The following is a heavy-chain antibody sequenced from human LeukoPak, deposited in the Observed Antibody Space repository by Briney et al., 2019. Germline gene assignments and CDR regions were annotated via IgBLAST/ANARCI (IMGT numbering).Heavy chain of an antibody. CDR3: ARDIPGGASFLDQ. D-gene: IGHD5-18*01. V-gene: IGHV3-7*01. CDR2: IHESGSYQ. CDR1: GFTFSNYG. Sequence: GRSLRLSCAASGFTFSNYGMHWVRQAPGKGLEWVAHIHESGSYQNYVDSVEGRFTISRDNTKSALYLQMSNLRAEDTAVYYCARDIPGGASFLDQWGQGTLVTVSS. J-gene: IGHJ5*02.